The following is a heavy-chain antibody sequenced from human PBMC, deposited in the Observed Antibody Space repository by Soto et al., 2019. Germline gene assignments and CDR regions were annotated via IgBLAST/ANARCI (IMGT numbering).Heavy chain of an antibody. D-gene: IGHD2-15*01. V-gene: IGHV1-3*01. CDR3: ARERSSIGDSCYSD. J-gene: IGHJ4*02. CDR2: IDVGKASR. CDR1: GYSFNSYA. Sequence: QVQLVQSGAELKKPGASVTISCRASGYSFNSYAMHWVRQAPGQRLEWMGWIDVGKASRKYSQKFQGRVSISTDTSASTAYLILSSLRSEDTGVYYCARERSSIGDSCYSDWGQGTLVTVSS.